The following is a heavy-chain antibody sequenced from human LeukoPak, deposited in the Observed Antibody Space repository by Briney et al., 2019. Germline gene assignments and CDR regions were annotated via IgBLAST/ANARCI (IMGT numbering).Heavy chain of an antibody. Sequence: ASVKVSCKASGYTFTSYGINWVRQAPGQGLEWMGWISAHNGNTNYAQKLQDRVTMTTDTSTSTAYMELRSLRSDDTAVFYCARGAGTGTRWFDFWGQGTLITVSS. CDR1: GYTFTSYG. CDR3: ARGAGTGTRWFDF. D-gene: IGHD1-7*01. V-gene: IGHV1-18*01. CDR2: ISAHNGNT. J-gene: IGHJ5*01.